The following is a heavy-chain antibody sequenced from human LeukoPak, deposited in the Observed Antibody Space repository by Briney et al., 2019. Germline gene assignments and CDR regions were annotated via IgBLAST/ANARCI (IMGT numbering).Heavy chain of an antibody. CDR3: AKDMVVGYCSGGSCYSGFDP. CDR1: GFTFSSYW. J-gene: IGHJ5*02. Sequence: GGSLRLSCAASGFTFSSYWMSWVRQAPGKGLEWVANIKQDGSEKYYVDSVKGRFTISRDNAKNSLYLQMNSLRAEDTAVYYCAKDMVVGYCSGGSCYSGFDPWGQGTLVTVSS. V-gene: IGHV3-7*03. D-gene: IGHD2-15*01. CDR2: IKQDGSEK.